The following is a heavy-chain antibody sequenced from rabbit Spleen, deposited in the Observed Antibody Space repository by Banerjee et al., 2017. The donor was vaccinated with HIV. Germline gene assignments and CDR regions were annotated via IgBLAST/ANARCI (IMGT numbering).Heavy chain of an antibody. Sequence: QEQLEESGGDLVKPEGSLTLTCTASGFSFTSGYWICWVRQAPGKGLELIACISTTSGNTGYASWAKGRFTISKTSSTTVTLQLTSLTAADTAAYFCARGTWVSNGDYPFKLWGPGTLVTVS. CDR2: ISTTSGNT. CDR3: ARGTWVSNGDYPFKL. V-gene: IGHV1S45*01. D-gene: IGHD2-1*01. CDR1: GFSFTSGYW. J-gene: IGHJ4*01.